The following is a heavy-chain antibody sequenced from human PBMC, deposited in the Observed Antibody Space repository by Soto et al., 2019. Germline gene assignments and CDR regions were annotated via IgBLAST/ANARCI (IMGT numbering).Heavy chain of an antibody. D-gene: IGHD3-3*01. CDR2: INHSGST. V-gene: IGHV4-34*01. Sequence: PSETLSLTCAVYGGCFSGYYWSWIRQPPGKGLEWIGEINHSGSTNYNPSLKSRVTISVDTSKNQFSLKLSSVTAADTAVYYCARSRSGYDVFNWLDPWGQGTLVTVSS. CDR1: GGCFSGYY. J-gene: IGHJ5*02. CDR3: ARSRSGYDVFNWLDP.